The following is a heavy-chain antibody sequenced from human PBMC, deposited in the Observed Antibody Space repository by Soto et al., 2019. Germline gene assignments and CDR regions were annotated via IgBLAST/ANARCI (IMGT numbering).Heavy chain of an antibody. CDR3: ARRKERSGPHYFDS. CDR1: GFTFSTYD. Sequence: GSSVKVSCKASGFTFSTYDIHWVRQATGQGLEWMGWMNPITGNAGYAQKFQGRVTMTRNTSIATAYMELSSLRSEDTAVYYCARRKERSGPHYFDSWGQGSMVPVSP. V-gene: IGHV1-8*01. D-gene: IGHD1-26*01. J-gene: IGHJ4*02. CDR2: MNPITGNA.